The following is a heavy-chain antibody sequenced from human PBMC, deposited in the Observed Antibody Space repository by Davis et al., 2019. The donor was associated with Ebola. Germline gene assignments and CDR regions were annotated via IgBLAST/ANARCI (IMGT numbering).Heavy chain of an antibody. CDR1: GFTVNSNH. V-gene: IGHV3-53*01. CDR2: ISSGGSI. CDR3: ARPTEGGYNYGEFFLNY. D-gene: IGHD5-18*01. Sequence: GESLKISCAASGFTVNSNHISWVRQAPGKGLEWVSVISSGGSIYYADSVKGRFTISRDNFKNTLFLQMNSLRAEDTAVYYCARPTEGGYNYGEFFLNYWGQGTPVTVSS. J-gene: IGHJ4*02.